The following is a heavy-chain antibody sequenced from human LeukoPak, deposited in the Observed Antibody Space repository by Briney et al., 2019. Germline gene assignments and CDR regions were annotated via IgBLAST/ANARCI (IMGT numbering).Heavy chain of an antibody. CDR3: ARASSGGGWPYYYYYYMDV. D-gene: IGHD6-19*01. Sequence: GGSLRLSCAASGFTFSDYYMSWIRQAPGKGLEWVSYISSRGSTIYYADSVKGRFTISRDNAKNSLYLQMNSLRAEDTAVYYCARASSGGGWPYYYYYYMDVWGKGTTVTISS. J-gene: IGHJ6*03. CDR1: GFTFSDYY. CDR2: ISSRGSTI. V-gene: IGHV3-11*01.